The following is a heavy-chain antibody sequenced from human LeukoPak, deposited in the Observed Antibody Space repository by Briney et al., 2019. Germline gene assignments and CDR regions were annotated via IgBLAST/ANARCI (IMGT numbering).Heavy chain of an antibody. V-gene: IGHV3-66*01. D-gene: IGHD3-10*01. CDR3: ARGSYLGYFQH. CDR1: GFTFSSYW. J-gene: IGHJ1*01. CDR2: IYSGGST. Sequence: GGSLRLSCAASGFTFSSYWMSWVRQAPGKGLEWVSVIYSGGSTYYADSVKGRFTISRDNSKNTLYLQMNSLRAEDTVVYYCARGSYLGYFQHWGQGTLVTVSS.